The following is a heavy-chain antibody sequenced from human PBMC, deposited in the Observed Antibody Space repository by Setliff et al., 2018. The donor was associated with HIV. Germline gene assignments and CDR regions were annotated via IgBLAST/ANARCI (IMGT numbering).Heavy chain of an antibody. CDR1: GGSISSDNYF. CDR3: ARDMMYHYDNSGSFGWFDP. J-gene: IGHJ5*02. CDR2: IYHSGST. Sequence: PSETLSLTCTVAGGSISSDNYFWAWIRQPPGKGLEWIGSIYHSGSTYYNPSLKSRVTISVDTSKNQFSLKLSSVTAADTAVYYCARDMMYHYDNSGSFGWFDPWGQGTLVTVSS. V-gene: IGHV4-39*07. D-gene: IGHD3-22*01.